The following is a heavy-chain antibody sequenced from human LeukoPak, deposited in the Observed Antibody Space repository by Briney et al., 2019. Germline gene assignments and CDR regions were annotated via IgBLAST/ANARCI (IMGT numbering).Heavy chain of an antibody. CDR3: ARFETVTPELDDY. V-gene: IGHV3-21*01. CDR2: ISSSSKYI. Sequence: GGSLRLSCAASGFSFSSYGMHWVRQAPGKGLEWVSSISSSSKYIFYADSVKGRFTISRDNAASSLYLQMNSLRAEDTALYYCARFETVTPELDDYWGQGTLVTVSS. CDR1: GFSFSSYG. D-gene: IGHD4-17*01. J-gene: IGHJ4*02.